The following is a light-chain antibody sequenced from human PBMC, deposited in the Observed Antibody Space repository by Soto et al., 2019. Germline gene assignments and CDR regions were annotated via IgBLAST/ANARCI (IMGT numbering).Light chain of an antibody. V-gene: IGKV4-1*01. J-gene: IGKJ2*01. Sequence: DIVMTQSPDALVVSLGERATINCKSSQRVLYSSNNKNYLAWYQHKPGQPPKLLISWASTRESGVPDRFSGSGSGTDFTLTISSLQVEDVAVYYCQQYYNIPYTFGQGTKLEIK. CDR2: WAS. CDR3: QQYYNIPYT. CDR1: QRVLYSSNNKNY.